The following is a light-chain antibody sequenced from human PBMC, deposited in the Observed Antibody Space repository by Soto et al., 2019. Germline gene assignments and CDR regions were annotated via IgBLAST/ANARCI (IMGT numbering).Light chain of an antibody. V-gene: IGLV2-8*01. CDR3: SSYAGGNNWV. CDR2: DVN. CDR1: SRDVGAHNY. J-gene: IGLJ3*02. Sequence: QSALTQPPSASGSPGQSLTISCTGTSRDVGAHNYVSWNQQNPGKAPKLMLYDVNKRPSGVPDRFSGSKSGNTASLTVSGLQAEDEADYYCSSYAGGNNWVFGGGTKVTVL.